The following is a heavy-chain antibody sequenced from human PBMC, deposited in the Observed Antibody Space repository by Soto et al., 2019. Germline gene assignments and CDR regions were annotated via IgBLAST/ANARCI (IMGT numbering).Heavy chain of an antibody. Sequence: SETLSLTCTVSGASINSGGYYWSWIRQLPGKGLEWIGYIYFSGSTYYNPSLESRVTISRDTSQNQFSLQLSSVTAADTAVYYCASGKAWEVLLAYWGQGTLVTVS. CDR3: ASGKAWEVLLAY. V-gene: IGHV4-31*03. D-gene: IGHD1-26*01. CDR2: IYFSGST. CDR1: GASINSGGYY. J-gene: IGHJ4*02.